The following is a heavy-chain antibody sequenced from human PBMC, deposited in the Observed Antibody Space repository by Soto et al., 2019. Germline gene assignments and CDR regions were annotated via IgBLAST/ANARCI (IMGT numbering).Heavy chain of an antibody. V-gene: IGHV4-59*08. D-gene: IGHD3-3*01. J-gene: IGHJ3*02. CDR1: GGSISSYY. Sequence: PSETLSLTCTVSGGSISSYYWSWIRQPPGKGLEWIGYIYYSGSTNYNPSLKSRVTISVDTSKNQFSLKLSSVTAADTAVYYCARHGKSGIRLLRFLEWLQSDAFDIWGQGTMVTVS. CDR3: ARHGKSGIRLLRFLEWLQSDAFDI. CDR2: IYYSGST.